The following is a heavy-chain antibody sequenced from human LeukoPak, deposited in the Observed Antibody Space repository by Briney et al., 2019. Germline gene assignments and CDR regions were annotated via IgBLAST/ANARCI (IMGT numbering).Heavy chain of an antibody. CDR2: IYYSGST. CDR3: ARDRQLLGDPDWFDP. J-gene: IGHJ5*02. CDR1: GGSISSYY. Sequence: PSETLSLTCTVSGGSISSYYWSWIRQPPGKGLEWIGYIYYSGSTNYNPSLKSRVTISVDTSKNQFSLKLSSVTAADTAVYYCARDRQLLGDPDWFDPWGQGTLVTVSS. V-gene: IGHV4-59*01. D-gene: IGHD2-2*01.